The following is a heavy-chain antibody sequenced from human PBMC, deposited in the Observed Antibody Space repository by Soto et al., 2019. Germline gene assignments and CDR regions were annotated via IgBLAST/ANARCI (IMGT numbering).Heavy chain of an antibody. CDR3: ARASDTVVTVYGYFDY. J-gene: IGHJ4*02. CDR2: ISYDGSNK. CDR1: GFTFSSYA. V-gene: IGHV3-30-3*01. Sequence: GGSLRLSCAASGFTFSSYAMHWVRQAPGKGLEWVAVISYDGSNKYYADSVKGRFTISRDNSKNTLYLQMNSLRAEDTAVYYCARASDTVVTVYGYFDYWGQGTLVTVSS. D-gene: IGHD2-21*01.